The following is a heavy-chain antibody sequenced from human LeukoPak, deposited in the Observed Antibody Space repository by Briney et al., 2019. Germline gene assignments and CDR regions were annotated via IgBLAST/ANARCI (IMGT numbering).Heavy chain of an antibody. V-gene: IGHV1-2*02. CDR3: ARESGTTPPEGDYARDNSVNAFDI. CDR2: INPNSGGT. CDR1: GYTFTGYY. Sequence: ASVKVSCKASGYTFTGYYMHWVRQAPGQGLEWMGWINPNSGGTNYAQKFQGRVTMTRDTSISTAYMELSRLRSDDTAVYYCARESGTTPPEGDYARDNSVNAFDIWGQGTMVTVSS. J-gene: IGHJ3*02. D-gene: IGHD3-22*01.